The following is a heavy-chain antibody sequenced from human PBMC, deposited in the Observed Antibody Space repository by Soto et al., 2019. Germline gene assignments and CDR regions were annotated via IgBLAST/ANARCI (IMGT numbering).Heavy chain of an antibody. J-gene: IGHJ4*02. Sequence: GGSLRLSCTTSGLILSSYVMSWVRQAPGRGLEWVSSISGTGGTTFYADSVKGRFTISRDNSQNTLYLQMHSLRGEDTAIYYCANGVYWGQGTLVTVSS. V-gene: IGHV3-23*01. CDR2: ISGTGGTT. CDR1: GLILSSYV. CDR3: ANGVY.